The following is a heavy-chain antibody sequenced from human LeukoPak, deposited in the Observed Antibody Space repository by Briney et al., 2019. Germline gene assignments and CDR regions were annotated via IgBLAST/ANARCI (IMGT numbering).Heavy chain of an antibody. CDR2: ISSSSSYI. CDR1: GFTFSSYS. V-gene: IGHV3-21*01. D-gene: IGHD5-12*01. Sequence: GGSLRLSCAASGFTFSSYSMNWVRQAPRKGLEWVSSISSSSSYIYYADSVKGRFTISRDNAKNSLYLQMNSLRAEDTAVYYCASDSGYSGYDTDYWGQGTLVTVSS. CDR3: ASDSGYSGYDTDY. J-gene: IGHJ4*02.